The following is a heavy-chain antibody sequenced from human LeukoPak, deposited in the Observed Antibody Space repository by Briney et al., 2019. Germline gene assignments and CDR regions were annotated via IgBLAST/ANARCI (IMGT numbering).Heavy chain of an antibody. V-gene: IGHV3-7*04. J-gene: IGHJ4*02. CDR2: LKEDGSQK. CDR3: ARFGPVAAIDY. D-gene: IGHD6-19*01. CDR1: GFALSTYW. Sequence: PGGSLRLSCAASGFALSTYWMTWVRQAPGRGLEWVAHLKEDGSQKNYVDSVKGRFTVSRDNAKNSLYLQMNSLRAEDTAVYYCARFGPVAAIDYWGQGTLVTVSS.